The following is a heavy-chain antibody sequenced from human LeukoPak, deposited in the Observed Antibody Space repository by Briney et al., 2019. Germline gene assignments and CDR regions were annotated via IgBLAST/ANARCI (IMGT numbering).Heavy chain of an antibody. D-gene: IGHD4-17*01. CDR2: ICYSGST. CDR1: GGSISSYY. CDR3: ARVSVAGDYGYYFDY. Sequence: PSETLSLTCTVSGGSISSYYWSWIRQPPGKGLEWIGYICYSGSTNYNPSLKSRVTISVDTSKNQFSLKLSSVTAADTAVYYCARVSVAGDYGYYFDYWGQGTLVTVSS. J-gene: IGHJ4*02. V-gene: IGHV4-59*01.